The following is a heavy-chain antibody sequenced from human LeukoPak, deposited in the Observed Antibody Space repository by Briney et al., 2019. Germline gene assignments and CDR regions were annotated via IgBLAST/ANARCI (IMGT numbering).Heavy chain of an antibody. CDR3: ARTRISGIDGFDI. V-gene: IGHV3-49*03. D-gene: IGHD2-15*01. CDR1: GYTFSVYY. J-gene: IGHJ3*02. CDR2: IRSKPYGGTT. Sequence: PGGTLRLSCTASGYTFSVYYVNWFRQAPGKGLEWVAFIRSKPYGGTTEYAASVKGRFSISRDDSTSIVYLQMNSLKTEDTALYYCARTRISGIDGFDIWGQGTMVSVSS.